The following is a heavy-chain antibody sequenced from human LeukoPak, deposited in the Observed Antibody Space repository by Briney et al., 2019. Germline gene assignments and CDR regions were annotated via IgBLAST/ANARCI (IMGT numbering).Heavy chain of an antibody. V-gene: IGHV3-13*04. Sequence: GGSLRLSCAASGFTLSRYDMHWVRQVTGKGLEWVSAIGTAGDTYYSGSVKGRFTISRDNSKSTLYLQMNSLRAEDTAVYYCAKATFASSWNLYFDYWGQGTLVTVSS. CDR2: IGTAGDT. D-gene: IGHD6-13*01. CDR3: AKATFASSWNLYFDY. CDR1: GFTLSRYD. J-gene: IGHJ4*02.